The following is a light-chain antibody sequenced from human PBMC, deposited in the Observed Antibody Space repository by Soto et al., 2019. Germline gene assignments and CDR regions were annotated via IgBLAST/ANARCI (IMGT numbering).Light chain of an antibody. V-gene: IGKV3-11*01. CDR3: QQRSNWPPMYT. CDR1: QSVSSY. CDR2: DAS. Sequence: EIVLTQSPATLSLSPGERATLSCRASQSVSSYLAWYQQNPGQAPRLLIYDASNRSTGIPARFSGSGSGTDFTLTISSLEPEDFAVYYCQQRSNWPPMYTFGQGTQLESK. J-gene: IGKJ2*01.